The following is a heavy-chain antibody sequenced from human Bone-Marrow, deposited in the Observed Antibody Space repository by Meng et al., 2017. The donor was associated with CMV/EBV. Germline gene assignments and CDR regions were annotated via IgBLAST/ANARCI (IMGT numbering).Heavy chain of an antibody. CDR3: ARSECGGDCYFDY. D-gene: IGHD2-21*01. J-gene: IGHJ4*02. Sequence: SVKVSCKASGGTFSSYAISWVRQAPGQGLEWMGGIIPIFGTANYAQKFQGRVTITTDESTSTAYMELSSLRSEDTAVYYCARSECGGDCYFDYWGQGTLVTASS. V-gene: IGHV1-69*05. CDR2: IIPIFGTA. CDR1: GGTFSSYA.